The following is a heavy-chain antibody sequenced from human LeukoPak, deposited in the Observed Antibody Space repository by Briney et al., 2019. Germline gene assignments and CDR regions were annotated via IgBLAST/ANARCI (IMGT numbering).Heavy chain of an antibody. V-gene: IGHV3-30*02. J-gene: IGHJ4*02. CDR2: IGYEGSTK. CDR3: VKDRSTNWSLDY. D-gene: IGHD6-13*01. CDR1: GFTFRSDG. Sequence: PGGSLRLSXAAPGFTFRSDGMHWVGQAPGKGLEWVTFIGYEGSTKYYVDSVKGRFTISRDNSKNTLYLQMNSLRVEDTAVYYCVKDRSTNWSLDYWGQGTLVIVSS.